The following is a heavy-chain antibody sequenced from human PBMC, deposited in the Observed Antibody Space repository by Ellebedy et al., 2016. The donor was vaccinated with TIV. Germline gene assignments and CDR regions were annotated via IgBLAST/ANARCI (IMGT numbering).Heavy chain of an antibody. CDR1: GFSFRSYW. CDR3: ATDGSYGDYRSPTHAFVI. D-gene: IGHD4-17*01. V-gene: IGHV3-7*01. CDR2: INQDGSDK. J-gene: IGHJ3*02. Sequence: GGSLRLSCGASGFSFRSYWMTWVRQAPGKGLEWVANINQDGSDKYYEDSVKGRFTIARDNAKNSLFLQMSSLRVEDTAVYYCATDGSYGDYRSPTHAFVIWGQGTVVAVSS.